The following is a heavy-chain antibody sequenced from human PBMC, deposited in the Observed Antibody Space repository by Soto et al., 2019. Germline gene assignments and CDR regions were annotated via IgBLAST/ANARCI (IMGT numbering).Heavy chain of an antibody. CDR1: GFTFGNAW. V-gene: IGHV3-15*01. J-gene: IGHJ4*02. CDR2: IRSKADGGTT. D-gene: IGHD2-15*01. CDR3: TPDTSAANIFDY. Sequence: GGSLRLSCAASGFTFGNAWMNWVRQAPGKGLEWVGRIRSKADGGTTDYAAPVKGRFTISRDDSKDTRYLQMNRLKSEDTAVYYCTPDTSAANIFDYWGQGTLVTVSS.